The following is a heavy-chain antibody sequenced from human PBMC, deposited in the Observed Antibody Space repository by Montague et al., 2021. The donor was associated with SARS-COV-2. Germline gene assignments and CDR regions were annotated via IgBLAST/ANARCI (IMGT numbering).Heavy chain of an antibody. J-gene: IGHJ6*02. Sequence: TLSLTCTVSGGSISSYYWSWIRQPPGKALEWLALIDWDDDKXXXTSXXXRLTISKDTSKNQVVLTMTNMDPVDTATYYCARTSVEMATIGAYYYYGMDVWGQGTTVTVSS. D-gene: IGHD5-24*01. V-gene: IGHV2-70*18. CDR3: ARTSVEMATIGAYYYYGMDV. CDR1: GGSISSYY. CDR2: IDWDDDK.